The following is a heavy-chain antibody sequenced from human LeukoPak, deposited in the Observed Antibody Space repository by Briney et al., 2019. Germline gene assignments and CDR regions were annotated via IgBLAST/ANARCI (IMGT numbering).Heavy chain of an antibody. CDR3: ARGLGGEDHFDY. V-gene: IGHV4-39*07. J-gene: IGHJ4*02. D-gene: IGHD3-16*01. CDR2: IYYSGST. CDR1: GGSISSSSYY. Sequence: SETLSLTCTVSGGSISSSSYYWGWIRQPPGKGLEWIGSIYYSGSTYYNPSLKSRVTISVDTSKNQFSLKLSSVTAADTAVYYCARGLGGEDHFDYWGQGTLVTVSS.